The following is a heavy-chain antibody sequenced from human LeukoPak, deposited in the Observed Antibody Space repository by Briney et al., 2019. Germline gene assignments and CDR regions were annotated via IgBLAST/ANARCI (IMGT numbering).Heavy chain of an antibody. CDR1: GYTFTSYG. CDR2: ISAYNGNT. J-gene: IGHJ4*02. CDR3: AVDYGSGSYYNPLDY. Sequence: ASVTVSFKASGYTFTSYGISWVRQAPGQGLEWMGWISAYNGNTNYAQKLQGRVTMTTDTSTSTAYMELRSLRSDDTAVYYCAVDYGSGSYYNPLDYWGQGTLVTVSS. V-gene: IGHV1-18*01. D-gene: IGHD3-10*01.